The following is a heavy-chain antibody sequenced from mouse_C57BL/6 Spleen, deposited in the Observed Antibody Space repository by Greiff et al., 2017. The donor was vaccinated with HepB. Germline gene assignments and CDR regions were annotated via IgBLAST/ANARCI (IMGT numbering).Heavy chain of an antibody. CDR1: GYAFSSSW. V-gene: IGHV1-82*01. CDR3: ARGYSNYDFDY. CDR2: IYPGDGDT. Sequence: VKLQQSGPELVKPGASVKISCKASGYAFSSSWMNWVKQRPGKGLEWIGRIYPGDGDTNYNGKFKGKATLTADKSSSTAYMQLSSLTSEDSAVYFCARGYSNYDFDYWGQGTTLTVSS. J-gene: IGHJ2*01. D-gene: IGHD2-5*01.